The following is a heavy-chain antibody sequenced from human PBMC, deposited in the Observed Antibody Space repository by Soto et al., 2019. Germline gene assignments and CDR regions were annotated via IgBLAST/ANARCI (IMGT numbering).Heavy chain of an antibody. CDR3: VRRVASGHRSWFDP. J-gene: IGHJ5*02. V-gene: IGHV1-8*01. CDR1: EDTFTHYD. Sequence: QVELVQSGAEVKKPGASVRVSCQASEDTFTHYDLNWVRQATGQGLEWMGWMNPNTGNIDYAHKFQGRVTMTRDTSTRTVYREVSSLRSDDTAVYYCVRRVASGHRSWFDPWGQGTLVTVSS. D-gene: IGHD2-21*01. CDR2: MNPNTGNI.